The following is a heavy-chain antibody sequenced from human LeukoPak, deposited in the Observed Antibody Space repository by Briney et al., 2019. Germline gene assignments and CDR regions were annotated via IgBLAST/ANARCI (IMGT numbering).Heavy chain of an antibody. V-gene: IGHV4-59*01. CDR3: ARRRKLGYCSGGSCLNWFDP. CDR2: IYYSGST. Sequence: SETLSLTCTVSGGSISSYYWSWIRQPPGKGLEWIGYIYYSGSTNYNPSLKSRVTISVDTSKNQFSLRLSSVTAADTAVYYCARRRKLGYCSGGSCLNWFDPWGQGTLVTVSS. D-gene: IGHD2-15*01. J-gene: IGHJ5*02. CDR1: GGSISSYY.